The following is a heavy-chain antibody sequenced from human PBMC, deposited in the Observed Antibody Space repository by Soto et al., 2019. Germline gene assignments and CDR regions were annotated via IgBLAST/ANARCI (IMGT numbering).Heavy chain of an antibody. CDR2: LSTPFRTS. CDR3: ARVLYYGSGSYSPYGMDV. J-gene: IGHJ6*02. V-gene: IGHV1-69*01. D-gene: IGHD3-10*01. CDR1: GVSFNNNG. Sequence: QVQLVQSGAEVKKPGSSVKVSCKTSGVSFNNNGIGWVRQAPGHGLEWMGGLSTPFRTSNYARKFQGRISITADASTGTVNMELSSLTSEDTAQYYCARVLYYGSGSYSPYGMDVWGQGTTVTVSS.